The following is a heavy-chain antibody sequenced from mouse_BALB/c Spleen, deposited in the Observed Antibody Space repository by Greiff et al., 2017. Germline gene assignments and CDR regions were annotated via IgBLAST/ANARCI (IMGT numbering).Heavy chain of an antibody. D-gene: IGHD1-1*02. CDR1: GFSLTSYG. J-gene: IGHJ3*01. CDR2: IWAGGST. Sequence: QVQLKESGPGLVAPSQSLSITCTVSGFSLTSYGVHWVRQPPGKGLEWLGVIWAGGSTNYNSALMSRLSISKDNSKSQVFLKMNSLQTDDTAMYYCASYGQGRFAYWGQGTLVTVSA. CDR3: ASYGQGRFAY. V-gene: IGHV2-9*02.